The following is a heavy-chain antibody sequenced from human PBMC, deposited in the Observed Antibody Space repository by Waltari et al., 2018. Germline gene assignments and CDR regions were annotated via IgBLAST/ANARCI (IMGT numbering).Heavy chain of an antibody. CDR1: GFIFSDYA. CDR3: ANLGAAMRVYSFDGLDV. D-gene: IGHD2-2*01. Sequence: EVQLLESGGGLVQPGGSLRLSCAASGFIFSDYAIKGVRQAPGKGLEWVSFISGSGGSTSYADSVKGRFTISRDNSKKTLYLQINSLRGEDAAVYYCANLGAAMRVYSFDGLDVWGQGTTVTVSS. V-gene: IGHV3-23*01. CDR2: ISGSGGST. J-gene: IGHJ6*02.